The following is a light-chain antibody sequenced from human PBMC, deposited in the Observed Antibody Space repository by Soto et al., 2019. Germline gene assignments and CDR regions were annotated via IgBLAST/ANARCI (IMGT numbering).Light chain of an antibody. CDR3: HQSFSSPRT. CDR2: AAS. V-gene: IGKV1-39*01. Sequence: DIQLAQSPSPLAASVWHRVTITFRASEGISSYLNWYQLKPGTAPKILSYAASNLQSGVPPRFSGSGSGKDFTLTIAALQPDDFATYYCHQSFSSPRTFGQGTKVDI. CDR1: EGISSY. J-gene: IGKJ1*01.